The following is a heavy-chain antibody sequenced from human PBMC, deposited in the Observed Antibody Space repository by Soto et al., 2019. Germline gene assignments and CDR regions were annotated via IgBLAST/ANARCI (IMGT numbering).Heavy chain of an antibody. CDR1: GFTFSSYG. CDR2: IWYDGSNK. CDR3: ARDPLSDIVLVPAAIDI. Sequence: GGSLRLSCAASGFTFSSYGMHWVRQAPGKGLEWVAVIWYDGSNKYYADSVKGRFTISRDNSKNTLYLQMNSLRAEDTAVYYCARDPLSDIVLVPAAIDIWGQGTMVTVSS. D-gene: IGHD2-2*01. J-gene: IGHJ3*02. V-gene: IGHV3-33*01.